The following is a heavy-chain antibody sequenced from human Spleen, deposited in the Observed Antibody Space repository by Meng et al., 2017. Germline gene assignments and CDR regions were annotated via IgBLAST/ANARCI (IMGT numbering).Heavy chain of an antibody. Sequence: QVQLVQSGAEVKEPGASVKVSCKAPGYTFTTYAINWVRQAPGQGLEWMGWIGAYNGNTNYAQNFQGRLTLTTDTSMSTAYMELRSLRSDDTAVYYCARATTPDYWGQGTLVTVSS. D-gene: IGHD1-1*01. CDR3: ARATTPDY. J-gene: IGHJ4*02. CDR1: GYTFTTYA. V-gene: IGHV1-18*01. CDR2: IGAYNGNT.